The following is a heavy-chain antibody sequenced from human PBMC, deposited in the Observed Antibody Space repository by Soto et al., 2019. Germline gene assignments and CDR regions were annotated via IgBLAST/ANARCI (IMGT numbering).Heavy chain of an antibody. CDR3: ARISPAVGLRFLDKYYFDY. D-gene: IGHD3-3*01. J-gene: IGHJ4*02. Sequence: GSGPTLVNPTETLTLTCTVSGFSLSNARMGVSWIRQPPGKALEWLAHIFSNDEKAYSTSLKSRLTISKDTSKSQVVLTMTNMDPVDTATYYCARISPAVGLRFLDKYYFDYWGQGTLVTVSS. V-gene: IGHV2-26*01. CDR2: IFSNDEK. CDR1: GFSLSNARMG.